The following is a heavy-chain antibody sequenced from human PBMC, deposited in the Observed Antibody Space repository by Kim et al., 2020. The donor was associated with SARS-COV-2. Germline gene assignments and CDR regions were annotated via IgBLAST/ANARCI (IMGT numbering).Heavy chain of an antibody. Sequence: GGSLRLSCTASGFTFGNYVMSWFRQAPGKGLEWVGFIRGKAYGGTTEYAASVKGRFTISRDDSKSIAYLQMNSLKTEDTAVYYCTRAFSSPMYGMDVWGQGTTVTVSS. V-gene: IGHV3-49*03. J-gene: IGHJ6*02. D-gene: IGHD6-13*01. CDR1: GFTFGNYV. CDR2: IRGKAYGGTT. CDR3: TRAFSSPMYGMDV.